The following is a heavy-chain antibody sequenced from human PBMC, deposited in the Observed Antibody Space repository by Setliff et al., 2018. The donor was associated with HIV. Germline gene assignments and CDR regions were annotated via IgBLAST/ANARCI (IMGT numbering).Heavy chain of an antibody. V-gene: IGHV1-2*02. D-gene: IGHD3-9*01. CDR2: INPNSGGT. CDR1: GYTFTGYY. Sequence: EASVKVSCKASGYTFTGYYMHWVRQAPGQGLEWMGWINPNSGGTNYAQKFQGRVTMTRDTSISTAYMELSRLRSDDTAVYYCARGSLLGYFDWLWLGVWFDPWGQGTLVTVSS. CDR3: ARGSLLGYFDWLWLGVWFDP. J-gene: IGHJ5*02.